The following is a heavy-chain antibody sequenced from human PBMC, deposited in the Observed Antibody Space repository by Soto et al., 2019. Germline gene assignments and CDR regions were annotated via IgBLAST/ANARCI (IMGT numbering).Heavy chain of an antibody. CDR3: ARDLTWWFDP. CDR2: IYYSGST. V-gene: IGHV4-59*01. Sequence: PSETLSLTCTVSGGSISSYYWSWIRQPPGKGLEWIGYIYYSGSTNYNPSLKSRVTISVDTSKNQFSLKLSSVTAADTAVYYCARDLTWWFDPWGQGTLVTVPQ. J-gene: IGHJ5*02. CDR1: GGSISSYY.